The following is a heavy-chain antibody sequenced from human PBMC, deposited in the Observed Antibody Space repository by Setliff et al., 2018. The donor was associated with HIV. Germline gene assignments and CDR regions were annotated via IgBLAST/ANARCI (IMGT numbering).Heavy chain of an antibody. V-gene: IGHV1-24*01. CDR1: GSSLTELS. Sequence: ASVKVSCKVSGSSLTELSIHWVRQTPGKGLQWMGGFDPEDGPDDGQTIYARKFQGRVTMTEDTSTDTAYMVLARLTSEDTAVYFCATVGPSGAYFHDWGQGTLVTVSS. J-gene: IGHJ4*02. CDR3: ATVGPSGAYFHD. D-gene: IGHD1-26*01. CDR2: FDPEDGPDDGQT.